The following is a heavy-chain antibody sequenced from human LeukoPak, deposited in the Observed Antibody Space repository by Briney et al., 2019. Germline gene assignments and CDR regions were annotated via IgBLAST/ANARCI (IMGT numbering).Heavy chain of an antibody. V-gene: IGHV3-23*01. CDR2: ISGSGGST. Sequence: GGSLRLSCAASGFTFSSYAMSWVRQAPGKGLEWVSAISGSGGSTYYADSVKGRFTISRDNSKNTLYLQMNSLRAEDTAVYYCAKDRGGYNVDIVARYCYGMDVWGQGTTVTVSS. J-gene: IGHJ6*02. D-gene: IGHD5-12*01. CDR3: AKDRGGYNVDIVARYCYGMDV. CDR1: GFTFSSYA.